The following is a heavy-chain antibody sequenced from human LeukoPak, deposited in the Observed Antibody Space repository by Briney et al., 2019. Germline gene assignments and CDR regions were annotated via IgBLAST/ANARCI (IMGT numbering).Heavy chain of an antibody. CDR1: GYRFSTYW. V-gene: IGHV5-51*01. CDR3: ARPNITSYYDSRGYDGFDV. CDR2: IYPDDSDT. Sequence: GESLKISCKGSGYRFSTYWIAWVRQMPGRGLEWMGIIYPDDSDTRYSPSFRGQVTISADKSVSTAYLQWSSLKASDTAIYYCARPNITSYYDSRGYDGFDVWGQGTMVTVSS. D-gene: IGHD3-22*01. J-gene: IGHJ3*01.